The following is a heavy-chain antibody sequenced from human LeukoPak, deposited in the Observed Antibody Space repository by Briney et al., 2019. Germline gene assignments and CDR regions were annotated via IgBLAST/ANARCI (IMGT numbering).Heavy chain of an antibody. CDR2: MNPNSGNT. D-gene: IGHD6-13*01. CDR3: ARGTVSSSWYLGYYYYYKDV. CDR1: GYTFTSYD. Sequence: ASVKVSCKASGYTFTSYDINWVRQATGQGLEWMGWMNPNSGNTGYAQKFQGRVTMTRNTSISTAYMELNSLRSEDTAVYYCARGTVSSSWYLGYYYYYKDVWGKGTTVTVSS. J-gene: IGHJ6*03. V-gene: IGHV1-8*01.